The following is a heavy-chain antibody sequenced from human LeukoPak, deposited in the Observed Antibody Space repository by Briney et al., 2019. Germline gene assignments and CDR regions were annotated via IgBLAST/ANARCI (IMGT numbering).Heavy chain of an antibody. J-gene: IGHJ4*02. CDR2: INPSGGST. CDR1: GYTFTSYY. Sequence: ASVKVSCKASGYTFTSYYMHWVRQAPGQGLEWMGIINPSGGSTSYAQKFQGRVTMTEDTSTDTAYMELSSLRSEDTAVYYCATGMSGSYLRDLFHYWGQGTLATVSS. D-gene: IGHD1-26*01. CDR3: ATGMSGSYLRDLFHY. V-gene: IGHV1-46*01.